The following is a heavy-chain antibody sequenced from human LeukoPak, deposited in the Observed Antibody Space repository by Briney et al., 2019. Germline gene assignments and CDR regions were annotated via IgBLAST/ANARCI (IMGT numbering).Heavy chain of an antibody. CDR2: INHSVST. Sequence: SETLSLTSALYVGSFSVYYWSCIRQPPRKGLECVGEINHSVSTNYNPSLKSRVTISLDTSKKQFSLKLRSVTGAHTAVYYCARYSITFGGVIPSYFDYWGEGTLVTVSS. D-gene: IGHD3-16*01. J-gene: IGHJ4*02. CDR3: ARYSITFGGVIPSYFDY. CDR1: VGSFSVYY. V-gene: IGHV4-34*01.